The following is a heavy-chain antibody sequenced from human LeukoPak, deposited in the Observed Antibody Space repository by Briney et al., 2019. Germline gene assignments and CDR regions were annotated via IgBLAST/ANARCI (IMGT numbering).Heavy chain of an antibody. CDR1: GYTFTGYY. Sequence: ASVKVSCKASGYTFTGYYMHWVRQVPGQGLEWMGWINPNSGGTNYAQNFQGRVTMTRDTSISTAYMELSRLRSDDTAVYYCARDYYYGSGSYFSPRTPFDPWGQGTLVTVSS. V-gene: IGHV1-2*02. D-gene: IGHD3-10*01. J-gene: IGHJ5*02. CDR3: ARDYYYGSGSYFSPRTPFDP. CDR2: INPNSGGT.